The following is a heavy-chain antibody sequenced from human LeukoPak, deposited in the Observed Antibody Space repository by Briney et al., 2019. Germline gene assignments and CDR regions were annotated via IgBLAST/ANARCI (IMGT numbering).Heavy chain of an antibody. J-gene: IGHJ3*02. CDR2: MNPNSGNT. CDR3: ARGLDVLRYFDWLSYHDAFDI. Sequence: ASMKVSCTASGYTFTSYDINWVRQATGQGLEWMGWMNPNSGNTGYAQKFQGRVTMTRNTSISTAYMELSSLRSEDTAVYYCARGLDVLRYFDWLSYHDAFDIWGQGTMVTVSS. D-gene: IGHD3-9*01. CDR1: GYTFTSYD. V-gene: IGHV1-8*01.